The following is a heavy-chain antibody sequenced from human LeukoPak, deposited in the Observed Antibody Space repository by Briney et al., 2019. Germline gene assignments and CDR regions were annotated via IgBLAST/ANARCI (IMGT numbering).Heavy chain of an antibody. CDR2: ISGSGGST. Sequence: PGGSLRLSCAASGFTFSSYGFHWVRQAPGKGLEWVSAISGSGGSTYYADSVKGRFTISRDNSKNTLYLQMNSLRAEDTAVYYCAHISSSWPDYWGQGALVTVSS. CDR3: AHISSSWPDY. CDR1: GFTFSSYG. V-gene: IGHV3-23*01. D-gene: IGHD6-13*01. J-gene: IGHJ4*02.